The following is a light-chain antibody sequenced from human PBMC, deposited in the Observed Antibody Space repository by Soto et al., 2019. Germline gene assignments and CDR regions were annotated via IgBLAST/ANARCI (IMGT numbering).Light chain of an antibody. V-gene: IGLV2-14*03. CDR1: SSDVGGYNY. CDR2: DVS. Sequence: QSALTQPPSVPGSPGQSITISCTGTSSDVGGYNYVSWYQHHPGKVPQLLIYDVSNRPSGVSNRFSGSKSGNTASLTISGLQAEDEADYYCYSYTSSNTYVFGTGTKVPV. J-gene: IGLJ1*01. CDR3: YSYTSSNTYV.